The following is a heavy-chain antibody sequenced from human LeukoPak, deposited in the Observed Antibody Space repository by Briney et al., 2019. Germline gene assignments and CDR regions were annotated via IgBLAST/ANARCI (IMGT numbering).Heavy chain of an antibody. CDR3: ARGIRWLRFTIRTEDFQH. V-gene: IGHV1-2*02. J-gene: IGHJ1*01. CDR2: FNPNSGGK. CDR1: GYTFTGFY. D-gene: IGHD5-12*01. Sequence: ASVKVSCKASGYTFTGFYLHWVRQAPGQGLEWVGWFNPNSGGKNSEPTFQGRVTMTRDTSISTAYLEPRRVRSDDTAIYYCARGIRWLRFTIRTEDFQHWGQGTLVTVSS.